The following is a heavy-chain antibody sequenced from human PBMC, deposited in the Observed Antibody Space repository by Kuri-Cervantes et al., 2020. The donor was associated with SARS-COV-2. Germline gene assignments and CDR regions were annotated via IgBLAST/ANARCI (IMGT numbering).Heavy chain of an antibody. V-gene: IGHV3-30*18. J-gene: IGHJ4*02. CDR3: AKDRVGVQDF. CDR1: RFNFSRTG. D-gene: IGHD2-21*01. Sequence: GGSLRLSCAASRFNFSRTGMHWVRQAPGKGLEWVAVISHDGKNKKCTASGKGRFTISRDNSQNTLYLHMKSLRSEDTAIYYCAKDRVGVQDFWGQGTLVTVSS. CDR2: ISHDGKNK.